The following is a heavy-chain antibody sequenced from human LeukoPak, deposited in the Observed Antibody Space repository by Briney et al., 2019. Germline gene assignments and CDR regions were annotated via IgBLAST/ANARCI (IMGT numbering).Heavy chain of an antibody. J-gene: IGHJ1*01. CDR1: GFTFHTYA. V-gene: IGHV3-23*01. CDR2: ISGGGGGT. CDR3: AKVRGVGTHIWLAPWDL. D-gene: IGHD3-10*01. Sequence: GGSLRLSCAASGFTFHTYALAWVRQTPGKGLEWVSSISGGGGGTYYAHSVKGRFTISRDNANNTLYLQMNGLTAADTAFYYCAKVRGVGTHIWLAPWDLWGQGTLVTVSS.